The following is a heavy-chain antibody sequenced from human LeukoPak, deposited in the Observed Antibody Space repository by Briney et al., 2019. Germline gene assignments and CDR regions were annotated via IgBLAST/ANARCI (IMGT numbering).Heavy chain of an antibody. J-gene: IGHJ6*03. CDR2: ISSSGGDI. Sequence: PGGSLRLSCAASEFTFRNYEINWVRQAPGKGLEWVSYISSSGGDIYYADSVKGRFTISRDNAKNSVYPQMDSLRAEDTAVYYCVRVMIYYMDVWGRGTTVTVSS. V-gene: IGHV3-48*03. CDR3: VRVMIYYMDV. D-gene: IGHD3/OR15-3a*01. CDR1: EFTFRNYE.